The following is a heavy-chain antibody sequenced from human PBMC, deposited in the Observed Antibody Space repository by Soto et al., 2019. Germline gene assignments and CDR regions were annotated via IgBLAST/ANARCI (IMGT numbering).Heavy chain of an antibody. D-gene: IGHD5-12*01. J-gene: IGHJ6*02. Sequence: GASVKVSCKASGGTFSSYAISWVRQAPGQGLEWMGGIIPIFGTANYAQKFQGRVTITADESTSTAYMELSSLRSEDTAVYYCARGPKWLRTPPSLSPQYYYYGMDVWGQGTTVTVSS. CDR2: IIPIFGTA. CDR1: GGTFSSYA. CDR3: ARGPKWLRTPPSLSPQYYYYGMDV. V-gene: IGHV1-69*13.